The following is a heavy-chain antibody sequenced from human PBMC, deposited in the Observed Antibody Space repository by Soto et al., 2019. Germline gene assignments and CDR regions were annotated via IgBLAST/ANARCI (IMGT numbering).Heavy chain of an antibody. CDR1: GYTFTSYY. CDR2: INPSGGST. V-gene: IGHV1-46*01. D-gene: IGHD2-2*01. Sequence: QVQLVQSGAEVKKPGASVKVSCKASGYTFTSYYMHWVRQAPGQGLECMGIINPSGGSTSYAQKFQGRVTMTRATSTSTVYMELSSLRSEDTAVYYCALTVVVPAANPPTEYNWFDPWGQGTLVTVSS. CDR3: ALTVVVPAANPPTEYNWFDP. J-gene: IGHJ5*02.